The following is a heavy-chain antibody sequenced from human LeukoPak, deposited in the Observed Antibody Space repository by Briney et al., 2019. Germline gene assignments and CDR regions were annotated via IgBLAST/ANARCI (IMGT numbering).Heavy chain of an antibody. D-gene: IGHD1-7*01. V-gene: IGHV4-39*01. CDR2: IYCGGST. CDR3: AGYNCNYGVYFDY. Sequence: SETLSLTYTVSGGSISRSSYYWGWTRQPQGKGLETIGSIYCGGSTYYNPSLKGRQNISVDTPNNQFSLKLGSVTAADTAVYYCAGYNCNYGVYFDYSSQGTLVTVSS. CDR1: GGSISRSSYY. J-gene: IGHJ4*02.